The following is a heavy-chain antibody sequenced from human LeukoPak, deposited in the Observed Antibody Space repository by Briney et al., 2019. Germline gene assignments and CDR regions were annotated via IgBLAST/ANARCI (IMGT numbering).Heavy chain of an antibody. J-gene: IGHJ5*02. CDR1: GGSISSYY. CDR2: IYHSGST. Sequence: SETLSLTCTVSGGSISSYYWSWIRQPPGKGLEWIGYIYHSGSTYYNPSLKSRVTISVDRSKNQFSLKLSSVTAADTAVYYCARRGGATYLYNWFDPWGQGTLVTVSS. CDR3: ARRGGATYLYNWFDP. V-gene: IGHV4-59*04. D-gene: IGHD5-12*01.